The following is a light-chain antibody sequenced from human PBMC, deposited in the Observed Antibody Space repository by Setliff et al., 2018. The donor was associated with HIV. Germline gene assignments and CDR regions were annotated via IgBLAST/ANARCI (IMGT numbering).Light chain of an antibody. J-gene: IGLJ2*01. CDR1: SSDVGSYNY. CDR3: CSYAGSYTPVI. V-gene: IGLV2-11*01. CDR2: DVT. Sequence: QSALTQPRSVSGSPGQSVTISCTGTSSDVGSYNYVSWYQQHPGKAPKLMIYDVTKRPSGVPDRFSGSKSGNTASLNISGLQAEDEADYYCCSYAGSYTPVIFGGGTKVTVL.